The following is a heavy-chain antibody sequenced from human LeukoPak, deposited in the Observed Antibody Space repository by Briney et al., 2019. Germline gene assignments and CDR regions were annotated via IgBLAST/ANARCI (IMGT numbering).Heavy chain of an antibody. CDR1: GYTFTSYD. J-gene: IGHJ4*02. CDR2: MNPNSGNT. V-gene: IGHV1-8*01. Sequence: ASVKVSCKASGYTFTSYDINWVRQATGQGLEWMGWMNPNSGNTGYAQKFQGRVTMTRNTSISTAYMELSSLRSEDTAVCYCARVVRGVIITPPDYWGQGTLVTVSS. CDR3: ARVVRGVIITPPDY. D-gene: IGHD3-10*01.